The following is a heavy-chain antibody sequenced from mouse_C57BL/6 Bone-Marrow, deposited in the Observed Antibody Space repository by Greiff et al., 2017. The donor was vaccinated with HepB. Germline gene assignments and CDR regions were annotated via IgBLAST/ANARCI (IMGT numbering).Heavy chain of an antibody. CDR1: GFTFSSYA. V-gene: IGHV5-4*01. D-gene: IGHD1-1*01. CDR2: ISDGGSYT. Sequence: EVMLVESGGGLVKPGGSLKLSCAASGFTFSSYAMSWVRQTPEKRLEWVATISDGGSYTYYPDNVKGRFTISRDNAKNNLYLQMSHLKSEDTAMYYCAREGVTTVYWGQGTTLTVSS. CDR3: AREGVTTVY. J-gene: IGHJ2*01.